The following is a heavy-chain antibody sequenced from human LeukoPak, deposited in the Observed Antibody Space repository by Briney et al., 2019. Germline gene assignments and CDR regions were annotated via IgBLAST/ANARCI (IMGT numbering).Heavy chain of an antibody. CDR2: INHSGST. CDR3: ARPRSYGGYWFDP. Sequence: SGTLSLTCAVSGGSFSGYYWSWIRQPPGKGLEWIGEINHSGSTNYNPPLKSRVTISVDTSKNQFSLKLSSVTAADTAVYYCARPRSYGGYWFDPWGQGTLVTVSS. V-gene: IGHV4-34*01. J-gene: IGHJ5*02. CDR1: GGSFSGYY. D-gene: IGHD4-23*01.